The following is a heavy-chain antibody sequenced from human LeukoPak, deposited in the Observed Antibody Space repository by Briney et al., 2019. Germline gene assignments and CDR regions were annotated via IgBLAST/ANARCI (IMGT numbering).Heavy chain of an antibody. Sequence: PGGSLRLFCAACGFTFSRYTVAWVRQARGEGVEWGESIVASCVGTYYVDSVKGRFVVSRDNSKNPLYLQMDRLRLEDAAMYFCARGRAAGLLDWFDRWGPGTLVTVSS. CDR2: IVASCVGT. CDR3: ARGRAAGLLDWFDR. CDR1: GFTFSRYT. J-gene: IGHJ5*02. D-gene: IGHD6-19*01. V-gene: IGHV3-23*01.